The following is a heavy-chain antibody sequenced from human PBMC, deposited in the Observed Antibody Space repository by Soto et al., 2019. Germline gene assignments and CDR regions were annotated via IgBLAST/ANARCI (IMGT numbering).Heavy chain of an antibody. CDR2: ISDSGGST. CDR1: GFTFSSYA. J-gene: IGHJ4*02. Sequence: EVQVLESGGGLVQPGGSLRLSCAASGFTFSSYAMSWVRQAPGKGLAWVSGISDSGGSTYYADSVKGRFTISRDNSKNTMYLQMNSLRAEDTAVYYCANGCGGTCYSRIHYWGQGTLVTVSS. CDR3: ANGCGGTCYSRIHY. V-gene: IGHV3-23*01. D-gene: IGHD2-15*01.